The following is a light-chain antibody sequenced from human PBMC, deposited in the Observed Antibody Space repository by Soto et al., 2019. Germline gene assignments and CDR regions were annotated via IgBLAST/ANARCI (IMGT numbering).Light chain of an antibody. CDR3: QSYDSSLSGPV. V-gene: IGLV1-40*01. CDR1: SSNIGAGYD. CDR2: GNS. Sequence: QPVLTQPPSVSGAPGQRVTISCTGSSSNIGAGYDVHWYQQLPGTAPKLLIYGNSNRPSGVPDRFSGSKSGTSASLAITGLQAEDEADYYCQSYDSSLSGPVFGTGTKLT. J-gene: IGLJ1*01.